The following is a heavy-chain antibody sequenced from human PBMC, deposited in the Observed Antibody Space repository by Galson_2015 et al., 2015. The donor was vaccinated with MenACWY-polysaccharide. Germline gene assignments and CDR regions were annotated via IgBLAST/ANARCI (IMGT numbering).Heavy chain of an antibody. D-gene: IGHD2-2*01. J-gene: IGHJ5*02. Sequence: SLRLSCAASGFTFSSYSMNWVRQAPGKGLEWVSSISSSSSYIYYADSVKGRFTISRDNAKNSLYLQMNSLRAEDTAVYYCARDEGGGYCSSTSCYPNWFDPWGQGTLVTVSS. CDR2: ISSSSSYI. V-gene: IGHV3-21*01. CDR3: ARDEGGGYCSSTSCYPNWFDP. CDR1: GFTFSSYS.